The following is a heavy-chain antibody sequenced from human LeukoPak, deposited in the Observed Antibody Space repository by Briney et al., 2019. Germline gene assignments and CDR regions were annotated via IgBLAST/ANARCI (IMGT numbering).Heavy chain of an antibody. D-gene: IGHD1-1*01. CDR3: ARHDFSSPDY. CDR2: ISSSGSTI. J-gene: IGHJ4*02. Sequence: GGSLRLFCAASGFTFSSYEMNWVRQAPGKGLEWVSYISSSGSTIYYADSVKGRFTISRDNAKNSLYLQMNSLRAEDTAVYYCARHDFSSPDYWGQGTLVTVSS. CDR1: GFTFSSYE. V-gene: IGHV3-48*03.